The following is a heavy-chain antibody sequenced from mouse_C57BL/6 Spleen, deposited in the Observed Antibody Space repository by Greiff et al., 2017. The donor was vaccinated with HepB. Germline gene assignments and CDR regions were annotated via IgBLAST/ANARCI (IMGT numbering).Heavy chain of an antibody. CDR3: ARDQNFDV. V-gene: IGHV3-6*01. J-gene: IGHJ1*03. CDR1: GYSITSGYY. Sequence: EVKLMESGPGLVKPSQSLSLTCSVTGYSITSGYYWNWIRQFPGNKLEWMGYISYDGSNNYNPSLTNRISITRDTSKNQCFLKLNSVTTEDTATYYCARDQNFDVWGTGTTVTVSS. CDR2: ISYDGSN.